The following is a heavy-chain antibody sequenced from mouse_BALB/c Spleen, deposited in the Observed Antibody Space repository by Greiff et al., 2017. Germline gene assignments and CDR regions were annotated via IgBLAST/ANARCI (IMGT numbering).Heavy chain of an antibody. D-gene: IGHD2-3*01. J-gene: IGHJ4*01. CDR3: ARGSDGYYHYYAMDY. CDR2: ISSGGST. CDR1: GFTFSSYA. V-gene: IGHV5-6-5*01. Sequence: DVKLQESGGGLVKPGGSLKLSCAASGFTFSSYAMSWVRQTPEKRLEWVASISSGGSTYYPDSVKGRFTISRDNARNILYLQMSSLRSEDTAMYYCARGSDGYYHYYAMDYWGQGTSVTVSS.